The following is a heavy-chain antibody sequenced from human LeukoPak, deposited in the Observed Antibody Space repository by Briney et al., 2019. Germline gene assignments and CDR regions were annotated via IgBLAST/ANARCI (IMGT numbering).Heavy chain of an antibody. CDR2: ISGSGGST. D-gene: IGHD5-12*01. V-gene: IGHV3-23*01. CDR1: GFTFSTYV. J-gene: IGHJ4*02. CDR3: AKDTKHSGYAY. Sequence: GGSLRLSCAASGFTFSTYVMTWVRQAPGKGLEWVSSISGSGGSTYYADSVKGRFTISRDNSKNTLYLQMNSLRAEDTAVYYCAKDTKHSGYAYWGQGTLVTVSS.